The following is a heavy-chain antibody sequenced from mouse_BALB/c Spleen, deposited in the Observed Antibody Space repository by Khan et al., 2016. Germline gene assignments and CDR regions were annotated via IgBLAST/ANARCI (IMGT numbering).Heavy chain of an antibody. CDR3: TSLYAMDY. V-gene: IGHV1-39*01. Sequence: EVQLQQSGPELEKPGASVKISCKASGYSFTDYNMNWVKQSNGKSLEWIGNIDPYYGGTTYNQKFKGKATLTVDKSSSTAYMQLKSLTSEDSAGCFCTSLYAMDYYGQGNSVTVSS. J-gene: IGHJ4*01. CDR1: GYSFTDYN. CDR2: IDPYYGGT.